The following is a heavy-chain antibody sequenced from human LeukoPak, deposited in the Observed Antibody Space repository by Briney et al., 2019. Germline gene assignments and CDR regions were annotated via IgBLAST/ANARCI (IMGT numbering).Heavy chain of an antibody. CDR2: IIPIFGTA. Sequence: SVKVSCKASGGTFSSYAISWVRQAPGQGLEWMGGIIPIFGTANYAQKFQGRVTITADESTSTAYMELSSLRSEDTAVYYCAKYRDGHLVDAFDIWGQGTMVTVSS. J-gene: IGHJ3*02. V-gene: IGHV1-69*01. D-gene: IGHD5-24*01. CDR3: AKYRDGHLVDAFDI. CDR1: GGTFSSYA.